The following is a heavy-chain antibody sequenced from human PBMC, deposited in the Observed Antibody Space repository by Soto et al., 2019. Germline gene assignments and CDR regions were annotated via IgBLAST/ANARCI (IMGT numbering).Heavy chain of an antibody. V-gene: IGHV3-21*01. D-gene: IGHD3-10*01. J-gene: IGHJ4*02. CDR3: ANGYGSTI. Sequence: GSLRLSCAASGFTFSSYWMSWVRQAPGKGLEWVSSISSSGNYIYYADSVKGRFTISRDNAKNSLYLQMNSLRAEDTVVYYCANGYGSTIWGQGTLVTVSS. CDR2: ISSSGNYI. CDR1: GFTFSSYW.